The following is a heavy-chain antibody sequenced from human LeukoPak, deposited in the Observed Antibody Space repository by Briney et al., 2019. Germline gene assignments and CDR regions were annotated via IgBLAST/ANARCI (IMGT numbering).Heavy chain of an antibody. V-gene: IGHV3-30*18. D-gene: IGHD2-2*02. CDR3: AKVLYCSSTSCYNGFAY. Sequence: YPGGSLRLSCAASGFTFSSYSMNWVRQAPGKGLEWVAVISYDGSNKYYADSVKGRFTISRDNSKNTLYLQMNSLRAEDTAVYYCAKVLYCSSTSCYNGFAYWGQGTLVTVSS. CDR2: ISYDGSNK. CDR1: GFTFSSYS. J-gene: IGHJ4*02.